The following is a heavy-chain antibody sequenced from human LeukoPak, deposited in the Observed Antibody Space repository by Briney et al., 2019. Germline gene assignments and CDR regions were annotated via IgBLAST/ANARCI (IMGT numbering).Heavy chain of an antibody. D-gene: IGHD1-26*01. V-gene: IGHV3-21*01. CDR3: ARGSPSGAPSGFDY. Sequence: PGGSLRLSCAASGFTFSGYSMNWVRQAPGKGLEWVSSISSSSSYIYYADSVEGRFTISRDNAKNSLYLQMNSLRAEDTAVYYCARGSPSGAPSGFDYWGQGTLVTVSS. CDR1: GFTFSGYS. J-gene: IGHJ4*02. CDR2: ISSSSSYI.